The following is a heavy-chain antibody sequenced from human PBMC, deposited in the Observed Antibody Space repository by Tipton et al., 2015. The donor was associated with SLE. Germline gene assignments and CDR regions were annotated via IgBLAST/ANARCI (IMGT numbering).Heavy chain of an antibody. CDR2: INHSGST. J-gene: IGHJ4*02. Sequence: LRLSCAVYGGSFSGYYWSWIRQPPGKGLEWIGEINHSGSTNYNPSLKSRVTISVDTSKNQFSLKLSSVTAADTAVYYCARDVDTATGADYWGQGTLVTVSS. D-gene: IGHD5-18*01. CDR3: ARDVDTATGADY. CDR1: GGSFSGYY. V-gene: IGHV4-34*01.